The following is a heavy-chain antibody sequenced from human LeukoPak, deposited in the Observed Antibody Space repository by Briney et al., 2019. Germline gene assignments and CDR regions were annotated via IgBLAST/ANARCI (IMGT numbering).Heavy chain of an antibody. CDR2: IYYSGNT. J-gene: IGHJ5*02. V-gene: IGHV4-39*01. D-gene: IGHD6-19*01. Sequence: KPSETLSLTCSVSGGSISSSSYYWGWIRQPPGKGLEWIGNIYYSGNTYYNPSLQSRVTISVDTSKTQFSLKVRSVTAADTAVYYCARRGGVAGNWFDPWGQGTLVTVSS. CDR1: GGSISSSSYY. CDR3: ARRGGVAGNWFDP.